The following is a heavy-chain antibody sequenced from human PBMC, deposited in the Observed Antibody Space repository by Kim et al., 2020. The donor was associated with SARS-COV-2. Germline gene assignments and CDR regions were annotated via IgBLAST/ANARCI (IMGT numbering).Heavy chain of an antibody. CDR3: ARGGGRALGYFDY. CDR2: IYYSGST. J-gene: IGHJ4*02. D-gene: IGHD1-26*01. Sequence: SETLSLTCTVSGGSISSYYWSWIRQPPGKGLEWIGYIYYSGSTNYNPSLKSRVTISVDTSKNQFSLKLSSVTAADTAVYYCARGGGRALGYFDYWGQGTLVTVSS. CDR1: GGSISSYY. V-gene: IGHV4-59*01.